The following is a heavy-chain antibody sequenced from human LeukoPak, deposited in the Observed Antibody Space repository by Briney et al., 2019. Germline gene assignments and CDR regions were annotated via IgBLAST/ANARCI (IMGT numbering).Heavy chain of an antibody. D-gene: IGHD4-17*01. CDR1: GYSISSGYY. CDR2: IYHSGST. V-gene: IGHV4-38-2*02. CDR3: ARGYGDWDGWFDP. Sequence: SETLSLTCTVSGYSISSGYYWGWIRQPPGKGLEWIGSIYHSGSTYYNPSLKSRVTISVDTSKNQFSLKLSSVTAADTAVYYCARGYGDWDGWFDPWGQGTLVTVSS. J-gene: IGHJ5*02.